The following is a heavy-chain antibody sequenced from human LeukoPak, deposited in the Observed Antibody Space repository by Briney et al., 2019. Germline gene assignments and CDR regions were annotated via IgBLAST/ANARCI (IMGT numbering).Heavy chain of an antibody. CDR3: ARGAGGDYGSFFDY. J-gene: IGHJ4*02. CDR1: GGSISSCY. Sequence: PSETLSLTCTVSGGSISSCYWSWTRQPPGKGLEGMGYIYYSGSTNYIPSLKSRVTISVDTSTTQFSLKLSSLTAAGTAVYYCARGAGGDYGSFFDYWGQGTLVTVSS. CDR2: IYYSGST. V-gene: IGHV4-59*01. D-gene: IGHD4-17*01.